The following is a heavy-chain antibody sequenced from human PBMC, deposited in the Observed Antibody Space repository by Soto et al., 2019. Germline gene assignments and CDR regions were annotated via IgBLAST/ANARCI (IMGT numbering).Heavy chain of an antibody. D-gene: IGHD3-9*01. CDR3: AKDRDPDGIWTFDS. Sequence: GGSPRLSCAASVFPFRTFTMNWVRQAPGKGLEWVSGIIGGDGDKFYSDSVKGRFTISRDNSKDMLFLQMSSLRVDDTAVYYCAKDRDPDGIWTFDSWGQGTLVTVYS. CDR1: VFPFRTFT. V-gene: IGHV3-23*01. CDR2: IIGGDGDK. J-gene: IGHJ5*01.